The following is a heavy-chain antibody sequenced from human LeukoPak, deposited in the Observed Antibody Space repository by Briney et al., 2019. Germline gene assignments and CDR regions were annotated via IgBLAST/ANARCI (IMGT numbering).Heavy chain of an antibody. J-gene: IGHJ4*02. D-gene: IGHD6-13*01. CDR2: INHSGST. Sequence: SETLSLTCTVSGGSISSSSYYWGWIRQPPGKGLEWIGEINHSGSTNYNPSLKSRVTISVDTSKNQFSLKLSSVTAADTAVYYCAREGIGYSSSWYYFDYWGQGTLVTVSS. V-gene: IGHV4-39*07. CDR1: GGSISSSSYY. CDR3: AREGIGYSSSWYYFDY.